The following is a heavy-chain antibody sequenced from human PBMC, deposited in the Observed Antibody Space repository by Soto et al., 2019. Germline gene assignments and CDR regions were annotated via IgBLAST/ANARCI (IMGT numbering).Heavy chain of an antibody. D-gene: IGHD3-10*01. CDR1: RYSFTNYW. Sequence: GESLKICCNDARYSFTNYWIGWVRQMSGKGLEWMGIIYPGDSDTRYSPSFQGQVPISAAKSISPAYLQWSSLKASDTAMYYCARSVRGASNWFDPWGQGTLVTVSS. CDR3: ARSVRGASNWFDP. J-gene: IGHJ5*02. V-gene: IGHV5-51*01. CDR2: IYPGDSDT.